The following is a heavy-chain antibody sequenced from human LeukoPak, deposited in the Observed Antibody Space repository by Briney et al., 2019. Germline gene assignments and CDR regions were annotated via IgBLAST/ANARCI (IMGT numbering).Heavy chain of an antibody. CDR2: IYTSEST. J-gene: IGHJ4*02. V-gene: IGHV4-61*02. CDR3: TKGRGI. D-gene: IGHD3-10*01. CDR1: GGSISSSNYY. Sequence: PSETLSLTCSVSGGSISSSNYYWSWIRQPAGKGLEWIGRIYTSESTNYNPSLKSRVTISVDTSRNQFSLKLSSVTAADTAVYYCTKGRGIWGQGTLVTVSS.